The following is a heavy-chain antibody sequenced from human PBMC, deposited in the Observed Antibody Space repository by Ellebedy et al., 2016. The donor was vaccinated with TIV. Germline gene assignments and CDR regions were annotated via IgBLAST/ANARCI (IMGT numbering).Heavy chain of an antibody. CDR2: TYYRSKWYY. J-gene: IGHJ4*02. CDR3: ASGWGYHY. D-gene: IGHD2-2*01. CDR1: GDSVSSNSAA. Sequence: SQTLSLTXXISGDSVSSNSAAWNWIRQSPSRCLEWLGRTYYRSKWYYDYAVSMRSRITINPDTSKNQFSLQMNSVTPEDTAVYYCASGWGYHYWGQGTLVTVSS. V-gene: IGHV6-1*01.